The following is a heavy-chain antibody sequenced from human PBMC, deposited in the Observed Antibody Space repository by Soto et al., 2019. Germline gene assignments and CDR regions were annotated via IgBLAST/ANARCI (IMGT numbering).Heavy chain of an antibody. CDR2: IYYTGIT. V-gene: IGHV4-39*01. D-gene: IGHD1-1*01. Sequence: SETLSLTCIVSGGFISSASYYWAWIRQPPGKGLEYIGIIYYTGITYYNPSLKSRVTISIDTSKSQFSLKLNSVTAADTAVYFCARRGSGASFDYWGQGTLVTVSS. J-gene: IGHJ4*02. CDR1: GGFISSASYY. CDR3: ARRGSGASFDY.